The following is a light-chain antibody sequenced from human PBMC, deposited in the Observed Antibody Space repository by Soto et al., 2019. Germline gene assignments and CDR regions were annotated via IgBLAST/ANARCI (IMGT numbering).Light chain of an antibody. V-gene: IGKV3-11*01. J-gene: IGKJ1*01. CDR3: QHRSNSPPTWT. CDR1: QSMGTY. Sequence: EIVLTQSPATLSLSPGDRATLSCRASQSMGTYLSWYQQKRAQAPSLLIYDASNRATGIPARFRGSGSGTDFAITVSSLEPEDFGVYFCQHRSNSPPTWTFGQGTPVEIK. CDR2: DAS.